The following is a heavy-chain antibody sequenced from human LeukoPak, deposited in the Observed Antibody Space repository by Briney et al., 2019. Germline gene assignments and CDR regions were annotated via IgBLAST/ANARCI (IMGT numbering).Heavy chain of an antibody. CDR2: INHSGST. J-gene: IGHJ5*02. V-gene: IGHV4-39*07. CDR3: ATDRNYYDSSGYYAGGRRTNWFDP. CDR1: GGSISRSSYY. D-gene: IGHD3-22*01. Sequence: SETLSLTCSVSGGSISRSSYYWSWIRQPPGKGLEWIGEINHSGSTNYNPSLKSRVTISVDTSKNQFSLKLSSVTAADTAVYYCATDRNYYDSSGYYAGGRRTNWFDPWGQGTLVTVSS.